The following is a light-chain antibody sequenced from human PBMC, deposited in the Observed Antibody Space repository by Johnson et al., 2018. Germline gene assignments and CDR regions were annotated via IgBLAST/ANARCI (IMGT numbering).Light chain of an antibody. CDR1: NSNIGNNY. CDR3: GTWDSSLSAGNV. V-gene: IGLV1-51*02. CDR2: ENN. Sequence: QSVLTQPPSVSAAPGQKVTISCSGSNSNIGNNYVSWYQQLPGTAPKLLIYENNKRPSGIPDRFSGSKSGTSATLGITGLTPGDEADYYCGTWDSSLSAGNVFGTGTKVTVL. J-gene: IGLJ1*01.